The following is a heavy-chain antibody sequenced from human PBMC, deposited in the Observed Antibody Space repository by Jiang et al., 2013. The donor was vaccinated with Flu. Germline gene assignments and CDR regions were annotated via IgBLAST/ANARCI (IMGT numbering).Heavy chain of an antibody. Sequence: LLKPSETLSLTCAVYGGSFSGYYWSWIRQPPGKGLEWIGEINHSGSTNYNPSLKSRVTISVDTSKNQFSLKLSSVTAADTAVYYCARGPWSGYESGGHYFDYWGQGTLVTVSS. CDR3: ARGPWSGYESGGHYFDY. CDR1: GGSFSGYY. CDR2: INHSGST. D-gene: IGHD5-12*01. V-gene: IGHV4-34*01. J-gene: IGHJ4*02.